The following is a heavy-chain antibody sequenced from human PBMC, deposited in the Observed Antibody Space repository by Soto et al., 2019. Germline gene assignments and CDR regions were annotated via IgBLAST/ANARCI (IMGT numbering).Heavy chain of an antibody. CDR3: ARGSDWHSAAFDP. CDR2: IYYSGST. J-gene: IGHJ5*02. Sequence: SETLSLTCTVSGGSVSSGSYYWSWIRQPPGKGLEWIGYIYYSGSTNYNPSLKSRVTISVDTSKNQFSLKLSSVTAADTAVYYCARGSDWHSAAFDPWGQGTLVTVSS. V-gene: IGHV4-61*01. D-gene: IGHD2-21*01. CDR1: GGSVSSGSYY.